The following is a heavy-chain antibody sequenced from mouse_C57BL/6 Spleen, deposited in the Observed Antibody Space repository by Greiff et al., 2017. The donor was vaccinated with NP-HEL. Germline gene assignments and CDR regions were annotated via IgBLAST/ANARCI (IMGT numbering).Heavy chain of an antibody. CDR1: GYTFTDYY. CDR2: INPNNGGT. Sequence: EVQLQQSGPELVKPGASVKLSCKASGYTFTDYYMHWVKQSHGQGLEWIGDINPNNGGTSYNEKFKGKATLTVAKSSRTGYMKLSSLTSEDSAVYYCARWCTTGGARGDAMDDWGKGTSVTVSS. V-gene: IGHV1-26*01. J-gene: IGHJ4*01. D-gene: IGHD1-1*01. CDR3: ARWCTTGGARGDAMDD.